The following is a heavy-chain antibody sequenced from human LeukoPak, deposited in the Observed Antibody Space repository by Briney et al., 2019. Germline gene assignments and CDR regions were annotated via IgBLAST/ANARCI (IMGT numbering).Heavy chain of an antibody. CDR3: ARGTRLRLLGPFLDY. CDR1: GGSISSSNW. V-gene: IGHV4-4*02. Sequence: PSETLSLTCTVSGGSISSSNWWGWVRQPPGKGLECIGEIYHLGTTNYNPSLKSRVTISVDTSKNQFSLKLSSVTAADTAVYYCARGTRLRLLGPFLDYWGQGTLVTFSS. CDR2: IYHLGTT. J-gene: IGHJ4*02. D-gene: IGHD5-12*01.